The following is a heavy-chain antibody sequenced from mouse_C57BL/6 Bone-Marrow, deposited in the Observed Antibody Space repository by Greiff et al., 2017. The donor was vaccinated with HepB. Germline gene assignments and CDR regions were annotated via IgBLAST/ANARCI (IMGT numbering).Heavy chain of an antibody. CDR1: GFTFSSYA. CDR2: ISSGGDYI. D-gene: IGHD1-1*01. J-gene: IGHJ1*03. CDR3: TRDYYGSPGWYFDV. Sequence: EVQLVESGEGLVKPGGSLKLSCAASGFTFSSYAMSWVRQTPEKRLAWVAYISSGGDYIYYADTVKGRFTISRDNDRNTLYLQMSSLKSEDTAMYYCTRDYYGSPGWYFDVWGTGTTVTVSS. V-gene: IGHV5-9-1*02.